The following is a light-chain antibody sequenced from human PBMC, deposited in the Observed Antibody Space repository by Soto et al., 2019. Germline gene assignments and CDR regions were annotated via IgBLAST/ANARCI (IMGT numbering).Light chain of an antibody. CDR3: QVWDSSSIHVV. CDR2: YDS. J-gene: IGLJ2*01. CDR1: NIGSKS. Sequence: SYELTQPPSVSVAPGKTARITCGGNNIGSKSVHWYQQKPGQAPVVVIYYDSGRPSGIPERFSGSSSGNTAALTIIRVEAGDEADYYCQVWDSSSIHVVFGGGTKVTVL. V-gene: IGLV3-21*04.